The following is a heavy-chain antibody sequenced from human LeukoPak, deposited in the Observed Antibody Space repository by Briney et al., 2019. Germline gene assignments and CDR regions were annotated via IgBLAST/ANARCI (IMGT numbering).Heavy chain of an antibody. V-gene: IGHV1-18*01. CDR3: ARTTAGATEGAFDI. Sequence: GASVKVSCKASGYTFENYGITWVRQAPGQGLEWMGWISGYNGNTDYAEKLQGRVTMTTDTSTSTAYMELRGLRSDDTAVYYCARTTAGATEGAFDIWGQGTMVTVSS. D-gene: IGHD1-26*01. J-gene: IGHJ3*02. CDR1: GYTFENYG. CDR2: ISGYNGNT.